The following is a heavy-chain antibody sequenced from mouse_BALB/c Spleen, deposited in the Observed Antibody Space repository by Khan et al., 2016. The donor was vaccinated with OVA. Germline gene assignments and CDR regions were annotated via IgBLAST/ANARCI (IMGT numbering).Heavy chain of an antibody. CDR3: ARDDYFVGDAMDY. V-gene: IGHV1S56*01. J-gene: IGHJ4*01. CDR1: GYTFTTYY. D-gene: IGHD2-4*01. Sequence: QVQLQQSGPDLVKPGTSVRISCKASGYTFTTYYIHWVKQRPGQGLEWIGWIFPGNVNTKYNEKFKGKATLTADKSSSTAHMQLSSLTSGDSAVYFCARDDYFVGDAMDYWGQGSSVTVSS. CDR2: IFPGNVNT.